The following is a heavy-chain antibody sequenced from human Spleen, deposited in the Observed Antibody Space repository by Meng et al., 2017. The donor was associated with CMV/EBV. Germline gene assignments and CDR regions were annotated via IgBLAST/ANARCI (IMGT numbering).Heavy chain of an antibody. Sequence: GESLKISCAASGFTFSDYYMNWVRQAPGKGLEWVSHISGSGASIYYPDSVRGRFTISKDAAKNSLYLQMNRLRVEDTGVYYCARGRENFGGRRLFDYWGQGALVTVSS. D-gene: IGHD3-16*01. V-gene: IGHV3-11*04. CDR2: ISGSGASI. CDR1: GFTFSDYY. CDR3: ARGRENFGGRRLFDY. J-gene: IGHJ4*02.